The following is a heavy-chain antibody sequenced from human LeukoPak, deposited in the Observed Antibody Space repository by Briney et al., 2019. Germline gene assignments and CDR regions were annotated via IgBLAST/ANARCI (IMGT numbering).Heavy chain of an antibody. V-gene: IGHV4-38-2*01. CDR3: ARAGYGDSDFDY. CDR2: IYHSGNT. J-gene: IGHJ4*02. D-gene: IGHD4-17*01. CDR1: GGSFSDYY. Sequence: SETLSLTCAVYGGSFSDYYWGWIRQPPGKGLEWIGSIYHSGNTYYNPSLKSRVTISVDTSKNQFSLKLNSVTAADTAVYYCARAGYGDSDFDYWGQGTLVTVSS.